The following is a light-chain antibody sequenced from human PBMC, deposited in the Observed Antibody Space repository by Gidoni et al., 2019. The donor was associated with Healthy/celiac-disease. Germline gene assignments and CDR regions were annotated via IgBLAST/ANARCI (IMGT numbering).Light chain of an antibody. CDR1: SSDVGGYNY. Sequence: QSALTQPASVSGSPGQSITISCTGTSSDVGGYNYVSWYQQHPGKAPKLMIYEVSNRPSGVSNRFSGSNSGNTASLTISGLQAEDEADYYCSSYTSSSTLVYVFGTGTTVTVL. J-gene: IGLJ1*01. V-gene: IGLV2-14*01. CDR3: SSYTSSSTLVYV. CDR2: EVS.